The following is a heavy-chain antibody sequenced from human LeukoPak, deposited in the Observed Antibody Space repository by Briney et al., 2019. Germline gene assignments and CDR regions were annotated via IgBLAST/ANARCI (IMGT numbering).Heavy chain of an antibody. Sequence: GGSLRLSCAASGIIFSNYWMHWVRHAPGKGLEWLSYISSSGSTIYYADSVKGRFTISRDNAKNSLYLQMNSLRAEDTAIYYGWSGYYDHWGQGTLVTVSS. V-gene: IGHV3-48*04. CDR3: WSGYYDH. CDR2: ISSSGSTI. J-gene: IGHJ4*02. CDR1: GIIFSNYW.